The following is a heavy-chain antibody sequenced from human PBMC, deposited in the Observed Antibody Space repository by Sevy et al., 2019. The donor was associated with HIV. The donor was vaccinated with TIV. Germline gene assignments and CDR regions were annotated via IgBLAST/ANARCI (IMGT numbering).Heavy chain of an antibody. Sequence: GGSLRLSCTASGFTVNTNYMSWVRQAPEKGLEWVAVIYSGGITNYAGSVKGRFPISRDNSKNTVYLQMNSLRAEDTAVYYCARFSGGSKGTAFDYWGQGTLVTVSS. CDR2: IYSGGIT. V-gene: IGHV3-53*01. CDR3: ARFSGGSKGTAFDY. D-gene: IGHD2-15*01. CDR1: GFTVNTNY. J-gene: IGHJ4*02.